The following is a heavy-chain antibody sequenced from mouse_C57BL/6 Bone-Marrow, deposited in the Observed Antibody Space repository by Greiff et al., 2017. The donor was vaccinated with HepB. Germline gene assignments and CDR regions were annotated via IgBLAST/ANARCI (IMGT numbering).Heavy chain of an antibody. D-gene: IGHD1-1*01. CDR1: GYTFTNYW. CDR2: IYPGGGYT. J-gene: IGHJ3*01. V-gene: IGHV1-63*01. Sequence: QVQLQQSGAELVRPGTSVKMSCKASGYTFTNYWIGWAKQSPGHGLEWIGDIYPGGGYTNYNEKFKGKATLTADKSSSTAYMQFSSLTSEDSAIYYCARSDYYGSSWFAYWGQGTLVTVSA. CDR3: ARSDYYGSSWFAY.